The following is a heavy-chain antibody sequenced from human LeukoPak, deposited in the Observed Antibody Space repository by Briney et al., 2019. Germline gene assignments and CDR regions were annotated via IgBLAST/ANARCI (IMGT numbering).Heavy chain of an antibody. D-gene: IGHD4-23*01. CDR1: GGSISSYY. CDR2: IYYSGST. CDR3: ARVDGGNSDGFDY. J-gene: IGHJ4*02. Sequence: PSETLSLTCTVSGGSISSYYWSWIRQPPGKGLEWIGYIYYSGSTNYNPSLKSRVTISVDTSKNQFSLKLSSVTAADTAVYYCARVDGGNSDGFDYWGQGTLVTVSS. V-gene: IGHV4-59*01.